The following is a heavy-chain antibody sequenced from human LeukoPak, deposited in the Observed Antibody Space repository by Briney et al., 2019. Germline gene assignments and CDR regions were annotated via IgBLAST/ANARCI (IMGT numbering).Heavy chain of an antibody. D-gene: IGHD3-22*01. J-gene: IGHJ4*02. V-gene: IGHV4-59*01. CDR3: ARLIDYYDSSAYQPFFDY. CDR1: GGSISFYH. CDR2: IYYSGST. Sequence: SETLSLTCTVSGGSISFYHWSWIRQPPGKGLEWIGYIYYSGSTNYNPSLESRVTMSVDTSKNQFSLKLSSVTAADTAVYYCARLIDYYDSSAYQPFFDYWGQGALVTVSS.